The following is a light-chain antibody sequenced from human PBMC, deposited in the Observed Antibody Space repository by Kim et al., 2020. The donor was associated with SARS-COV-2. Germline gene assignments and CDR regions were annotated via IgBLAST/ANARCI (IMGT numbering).Light chain of an antibody. CDR2: AAS. CDR3: QQLNSYPPYT. V-gene: IGKV1-9*01. J-gene: IGKJ2*01. CDR1: QGTSSY. Sequence: DIQLTQSPSFLSASVGDRVTITCRASQGTSSYLAWYQQKPGKAPKLLIYAASTLQSGVPSRFSGSGSGTEFTLTISSLQPEDFATYYCQQLNSYPPYTFGQGTKREI.